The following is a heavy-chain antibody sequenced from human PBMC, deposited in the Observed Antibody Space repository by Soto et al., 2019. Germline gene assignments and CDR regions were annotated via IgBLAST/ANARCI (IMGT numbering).Heavy chain of an antibody. V-gene: IGHV1-69*04. CDR1: GGTFSSYT. D-gene: IGHD5-18*01. Sequence: SVKVSCKASGGTFSSYTISWVRQAPGQGNERMGKIIPILGIANYAQKYQGRVTITADKSTSTAYMELSSLRSEDTAVYYCARDRGGSVDTAMVPHYYYYMDVWGKGTTVTVSS. CDR2: IIPILGIA. CDR3: ARDRGGSVDTAMVPHYYYYMDV. J-gene: IGHJ6*03.